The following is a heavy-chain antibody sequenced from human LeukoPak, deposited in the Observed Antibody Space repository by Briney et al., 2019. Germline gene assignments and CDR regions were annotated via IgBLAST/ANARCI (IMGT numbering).Heavy chain of an antibody. J-gene: IGHJ6*03. D-gene: IGHD3-10*01. CDR1: GGSISSYY. Sequence: SETLSLTCTVSGGSISSYYWSWIRQPAGKGLEWIGRIYTSGSTNYNPSLKSRVTMSVDTSKNQFSLKLSSVTAADTAVYYCARITHYYGSGSYYPYYYYYTDVWGKGTTVTVSS. V-gene: IGHV4-4*07. CDR2: IYTSGST. CDR3: ARITHYYGSGSYYPYYYYYTDV.